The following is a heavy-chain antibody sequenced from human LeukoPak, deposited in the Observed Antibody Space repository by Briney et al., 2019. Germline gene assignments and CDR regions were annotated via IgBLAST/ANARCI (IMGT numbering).Heavy chain of an antibody. Sequence: ASVKVSCKPSGYTFTNYGINWVRQATGQGLEGMGWINPNSGYTGYSQKFHGRVTFTRDTSISTAYMELSSMRSEDTAIYHCARMKTAESTTNWFDPWGQGTLVTVSS. J-gene: IGHJ5*02. CDR1: GYTFTNYG. CDR3: ARMKTAESTTNWFDP. V-gene: IGHV1-8*03. CDR2: INPNSGYT. D-gene: IGHD1-26*01.